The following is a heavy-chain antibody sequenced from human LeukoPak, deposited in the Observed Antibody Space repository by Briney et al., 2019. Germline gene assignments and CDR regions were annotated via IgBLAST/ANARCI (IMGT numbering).Heavy chain of an antibody. V-gene: IGHV3-33*01. D-gene: IGHD3-10*01. Sequence: GGSLRLSCAASGFTSSSYGMHWVRQAPGKGLEWVAVIWYDGSNKYYADSVKGRFTISRDNSKNTLYLQMNSLRAEDTAVYYCAREILWFGESVPFDYWGQGTLVTVSS. CDR3: AREILWFGESVPFDY. CDR2: IWYDGSNK. CDR1: GFTSSSYG. J-gene: IGHJ4*02.